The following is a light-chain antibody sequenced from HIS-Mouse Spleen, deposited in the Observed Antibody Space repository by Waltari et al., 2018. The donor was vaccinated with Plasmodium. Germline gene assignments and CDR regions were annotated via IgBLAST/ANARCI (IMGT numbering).Light chain of an antibody. J-gene: IGLJ2*01. Sequence: SYVLPQPPSVSVAPGQTARITCGGNNTGSKSVHWYQQKPGQAPVLVVYDDSDRPSGIPERFSGSNSGNTATLTISRVEVGDEADYYCQVWDSSSDHPVFGGGTKLTVL. CDR1: NTGSKS. CDR2: DDS. CDR3: QVWDSSSDHPV. V-gene: IGLV3-21*02.